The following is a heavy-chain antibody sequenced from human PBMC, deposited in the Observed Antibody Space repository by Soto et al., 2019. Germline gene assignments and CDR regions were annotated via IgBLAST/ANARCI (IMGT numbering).Heavy chain of an antibody. V-gene: IGHV4-30-4*01. J-gene: IGHJ5*02. CDR3: ARVRRSNYFGNWFDP. CDR1: GGSISSGDYY. Sequence: KSSETLSLTXTVSGGSISSGDYYWSWIRQPPGKGLEWIGYIYYSGSTYYNPSLKSRVTISVDTSKNQFSLKLSSVTAADTAVYYCARVRRSNYFGNWFDPWGQGTLVTVSS. CDR2: IYYSGST. D-gene: IGHD4-4*01.